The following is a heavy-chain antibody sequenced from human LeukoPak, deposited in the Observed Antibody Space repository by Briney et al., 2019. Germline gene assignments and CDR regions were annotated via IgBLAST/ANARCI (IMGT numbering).Heavy chain of an antibody. Sequence: GGSLRLSCAVSGFTFSDYYMNWVRQAPGKGLEWISYISSSGNTKYHADSVEGRFTISRDNVNNLLYLQMNSLRAEDTAMYYCARGSFQQRKSPFDMWGQGTMVTVSS. CDR2: ISSSGNTK. CDR1: GFTFSDYY. J-gene: IGHJ3*02. CDR3: ARGSFQQRKSPFDM. V-gene: IGHV3-11*04. D-gene: IGHD6-25*01.